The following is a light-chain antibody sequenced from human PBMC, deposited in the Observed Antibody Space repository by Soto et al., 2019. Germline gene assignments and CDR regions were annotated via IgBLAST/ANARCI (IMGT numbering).Light chain of an antibody. CDR1: DSDLGYDY. Sequence: QSALTQPASVSGSPGQSITISCSGSDSDLGYDYVSWFQQHPGKVPKLLIFEVSKRPSGASARFSGSKSGSAASLTISGLQADDEAYYYCSSYTRSRTLVFGTGTKLTVL. V-gene: IGLV2-14*01. CDR3: SSYTRSRTLV. J-gene: IGLJ1*01. CDR2: EVS.